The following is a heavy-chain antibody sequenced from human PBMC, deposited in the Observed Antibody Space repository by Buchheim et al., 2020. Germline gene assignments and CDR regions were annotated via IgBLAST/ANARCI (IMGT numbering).Heavy chain of an antibody. V-gene: IGHV3-15*01. Sequence: EVQLVESGGGLVKPGGSLRLSCAASGFTFSNAWMSWVRQVPGKGLEWVGRIKSNTNGGTTEYAAPVKGRFIISRDDSKSTWYLQMNSLKTEDTAVYYCTIDEYTSSWYAGSDQWGQGT. CDR1: GFTFSNAW. D-gene: IGHD6-13*01. CDR2: IKSNTNGGTT. J-gene: IGHJ4*02. CDR3: TIDEYTSSWYAGSDQ.